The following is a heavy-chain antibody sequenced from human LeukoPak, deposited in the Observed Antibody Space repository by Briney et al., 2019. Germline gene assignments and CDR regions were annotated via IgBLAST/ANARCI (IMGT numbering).Heavy chain of an antibody. D-gene: IGHD6-6*01. V-gene: IGHV3-48*01. Sequence: QTGGSLRLSCAASGFTFSSYSMNWVRQAPGKGLEWVSYISSSSSTIYYADSVKGRFTISRDNAKNSLYLQMNSLRAEDTAVYYCARDLSPSSKQLGGWDWGQGTLVTVSS. CDR3: ARDLSPSSKQLGGWD. CDR1: GFTFSSYS. CDR2: ISSSSSTI. J-gene: IGHJ4*02.